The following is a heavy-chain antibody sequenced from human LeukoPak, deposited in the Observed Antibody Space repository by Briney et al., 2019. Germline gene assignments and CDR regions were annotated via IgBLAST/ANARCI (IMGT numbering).Heavy chain of an antibody. V-gene: IGHV3-30*18. D-gene: IGHD6-19*01. CDR1: GFTFSSYG. CDR2: ISYDGSNK. CDR3: AKGYSSGWFRPRSDY. J-gene: IGHJ4*02. Sequence: GGSLRLSCAASGFTFSSYGVHWVRQAPGKGLEWVAVISYDGSNKYYADSVKGRFTISRDNSKNTLYLQMNSLRAEDTAVYYCAKGYSSGWFRPRSDYWGQGTLVTVSS.